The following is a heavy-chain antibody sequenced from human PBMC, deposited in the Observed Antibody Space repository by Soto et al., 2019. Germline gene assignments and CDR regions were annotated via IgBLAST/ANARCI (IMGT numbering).Heavy chain of an antibody. CDR1: GFTFSIYG. D-gene: IGHD2-2*01. CDR2: ISYDGSSE. J-gene: IGHJ6*02. V-gene: IGHV3-30*18. CDR3: AKDLPDPPYYYYSMDV. Sequence: QVQLVESGGGVVQSGRSLRLSCVASGFTFSIYGIHWVRQAPGKGLEWVAVISYDGSSEYYADSVKGRFTIYRDNSKNTGSLQMNSLRAEDTAVYYCAKDLPDPPYYYYSMDVWGQGTTVTVSS.